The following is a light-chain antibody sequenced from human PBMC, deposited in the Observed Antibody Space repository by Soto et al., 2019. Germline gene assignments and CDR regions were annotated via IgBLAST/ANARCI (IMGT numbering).Light chain of an antibody. J-gene: IGLJ2*01. CDR1: ISDFVLYNY. CDR2: GVS. Sequence: QSALTQPASVSGSPGQSITISCTGTISDFVLYNYVSWYQQHPGKAPKLLLYGVSNRPSGVSDRFSGSKSGNTASLTISGLQAEDEADYYCQSYDGGLSVSKVFGGGTKLTVL. V-gene: IGLV2-14*01. CDR3: QSYDGGLSVSKV.